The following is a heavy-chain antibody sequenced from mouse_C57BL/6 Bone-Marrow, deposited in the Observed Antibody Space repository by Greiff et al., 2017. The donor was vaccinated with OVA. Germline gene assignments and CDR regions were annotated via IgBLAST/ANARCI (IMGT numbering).Heavy chain of an antibody. Sequence: QVQLQQSGAELARPGASVKLSCKASGYTFTSYGISWVKQRTGQGLEWIGEIYPRSGNTYYNEKFKGKATLPADKSSSPAYMELRSLTSEASAGYFCARYYRYGYHWYFDVWGTGTTVTGSS. CDR3: ARYYRYGYHWYFDV. D-gene: IGHD2-2*01. CDR1: GYTFTSYG. CDR2: IYPRSGNT. V-gene: IGHV1-81*01. J-gene: IGHJ1*03.